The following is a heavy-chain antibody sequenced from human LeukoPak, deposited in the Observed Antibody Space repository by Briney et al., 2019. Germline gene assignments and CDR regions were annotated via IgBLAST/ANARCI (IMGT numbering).Heavy chain of an antibody. J-gene: IGHJ3*02. V-gene: IGHV3-21*01. Sequence: GGSLRLSCAASGFTFSSCSMNWVRQAPGKGLEWVSSISSSSSYIYYADSLKGRFTISRDNAKNSLYLQMNSLTVEDTAVYYCARVTIFGVDDAFDIWGQGTMVTVSS. CDR3: ARVTIFGVDDAFDI. D-gene: IGHD3-3*01. CDR1: GFTFSSCS. CDR2: ISSSSSYI.